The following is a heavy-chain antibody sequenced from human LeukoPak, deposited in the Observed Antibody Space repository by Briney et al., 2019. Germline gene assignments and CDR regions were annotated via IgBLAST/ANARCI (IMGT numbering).Heavy chain of an antibody. Sequence: GGSLRLSCAASGFTFDDYAMHWVRQAPGKGLEWVSLISGDGTRTHYADAVKGRFTISRDNSKNTLYLQMNSLRTADTAFYYCAKVPAYGDFIVDYWGQGTLVTVSS. CDR2: ISGDGTRT. J-gene: IGHJ4*02. CDR3: AKVPAYGDFIVDY. D-gene: IGHD4-17*01. CDR1: GFTFDDYA. V-gene: IGHV3-43*02.